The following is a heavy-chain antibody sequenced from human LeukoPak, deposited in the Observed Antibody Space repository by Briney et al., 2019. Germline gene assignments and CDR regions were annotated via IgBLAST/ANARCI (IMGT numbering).Heavy chain of an antibody. D-gene: IGHD3-16*01. CDR2: ISDDGGNK. Sequence: GGSLRLSCAASGFTFSSYAMHWVRQAPGKGLEWVAVISDDGGNKYYADSVKGRFTISRDNSKNTLYLQMNSLRAEDTAVYYCARDGGVNRDAFDIWGQGTMVTVSS. CDR1: GFTFSSYA. J-gene: IGHJ3*02. V-gene: IGHV3-30*04. CDR3: ARDGGVNRDAFDI.